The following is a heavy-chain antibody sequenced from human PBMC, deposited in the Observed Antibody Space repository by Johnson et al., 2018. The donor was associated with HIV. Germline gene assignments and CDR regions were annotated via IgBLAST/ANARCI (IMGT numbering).Heavy chain of an antibody. Sequence: QVQLVESGGGLVKPGGSLRLSCAASRFTFSDYYMSWIRQTPGKGLVWVSRINSDGSSTSYADSVKGRFTISRDNSKNTLYLQMNSLRAEDTAVYYCARVTLVLDIWGLGTMVTVSS. D-gene: IGHD4-23*01. J-gene: IGHJ3*02. V-gene: IGHV3-11*06. CDR2: INSDGSST. CDR3: ARVTLVLDI. CDR1: RFTFSDYY.